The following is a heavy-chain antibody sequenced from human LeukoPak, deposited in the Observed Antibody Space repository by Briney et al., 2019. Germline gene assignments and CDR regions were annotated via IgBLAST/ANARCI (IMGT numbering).Heavy chain of an antibody. CDR1: GYNFPIYW. V-gene: IGHV5-51*01. J-gene: IGHJ6*03. CDR3: ARQGAAGKYYYYYMDV. Sequence: GESLKISCQGSGYNFPIYWIGWVRQMPGQGLGWMGIIYPDDSNTIYGPSFQGQVTISADKSINTAYLGWSSLKASDTAIYYCARQGAAGKYYYYYMDVWGKGTTVTVSS. D-gene: IGHD6-13*01. CDR2: IYPDDSNT.